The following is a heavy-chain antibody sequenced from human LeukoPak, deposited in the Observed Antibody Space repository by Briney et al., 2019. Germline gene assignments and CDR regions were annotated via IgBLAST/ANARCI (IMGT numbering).Heavy chain of an antibody. CDR3: ARVQQDIVVVPAAMWYWFDP. V-gene: IGHV4-38-2*01. CDR2: IYHSGST. Sequence: LSCAASGFTFSDYYMSWMRQAPGKGLEWIGSIYHSGSTYYNPSLKSRVTISVDTSKNQFSLKLSSVTAADTAVYYCARVQQDIVVVPAAMWYWFDPWGQGTLVTVSS. D-gene: IGHD2-2*01. CDR1: GFTFSDYY. J-gene: IGHJ5*02.